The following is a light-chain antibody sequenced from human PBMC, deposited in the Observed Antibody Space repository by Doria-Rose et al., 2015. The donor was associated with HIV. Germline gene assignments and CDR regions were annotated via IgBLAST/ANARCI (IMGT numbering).Light chain of an antibody. J-gene: IGKJ4*01. CDR2: AAS. CDR3: QEYNSAPLT. CDR1: QDINNF. V-gene: IGKV1-27*01. Sequence: DIQLTQSPSSLSASVGDRVTITCRASQDINNFLAWYQQKPGKLPKLLIYAASTLHSGVPSRFSGSGSGTDFTLTISSLQPEDVATYYCQEYNSAPLTFGGGTRVEIK.